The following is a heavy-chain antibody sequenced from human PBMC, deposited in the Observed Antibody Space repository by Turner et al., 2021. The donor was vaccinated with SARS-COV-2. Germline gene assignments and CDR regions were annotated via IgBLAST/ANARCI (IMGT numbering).Heavy chain of an antibody. CDR2: VSGSADST. V-gene: IGHV3-23*01. D-gene: IGHD2-2*01. J-gene: IGHJ6*02. CDR1: GFTFSNYC. CDR3: AQEDQPLRGYYFYYDMDV. Sequence: ERQLFESAGGLVQAGAFLRLSCAAPGFTFSNYCMSWVRQAPGKGLGWVAAVSGSADSTYYADPVKGRFTISSDNSKNKLYLQINSLSAEDTAVDYCAQEDQPLRGYYFYYDMDVWGQGTTVTGSS.